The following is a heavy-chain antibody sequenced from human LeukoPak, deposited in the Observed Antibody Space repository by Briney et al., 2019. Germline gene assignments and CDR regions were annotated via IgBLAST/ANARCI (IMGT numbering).Heavy chain of an antibody. Sequence: SETLSLTCAVSGYSISSGYYWGWIRQPPGKGLEWIGSIYHSGSTYYNPSLKSRVTISVDTSKNQFSLKLSSVTAADTAVYYCAKLKYYGGGNFYNFDYWGKEPLVTVS. J-gene: IGHJ4*02. CDR1: GYSISSGYY. CDR3: AKLKYYGGGNFYNFDY. V-gene: IGHV4-38-2*01. CDR2: IYHSGST. D-gene: IGHD3-10*01.